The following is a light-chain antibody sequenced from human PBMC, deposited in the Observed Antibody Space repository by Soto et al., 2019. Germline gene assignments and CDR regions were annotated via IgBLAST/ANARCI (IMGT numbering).Light chain of an antibody. CDR3: QPWDTTTYA. J-gene: IGLJ1*01. CDR1: KLEKKF. V-gene: IGLV3-1*01. Sequence: SYELTQPPSVSVSPGQTATITCSGDKLEKKFVCWYQQRPGQSPVLVIYQDDKRPPGIPERFSGSNSGNTATLTIGGTQAVDEAAYYCQPWDTTTYAFGPGNKVTAL. CDR2: QDD.